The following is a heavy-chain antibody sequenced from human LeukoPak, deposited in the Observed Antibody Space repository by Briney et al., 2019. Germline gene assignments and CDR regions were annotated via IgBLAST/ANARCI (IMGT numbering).Heavy chain of an antibody. Sequence: ASVKVSCKASGYTFTSYDINWVRQATGQGLEWMGWMNPNSGNTGYAQKFQGRVTMTRNTSISTAYMELRSLRSDDTAVYYCASDGLVVPAAPSPKYYYYGMDVWGQGTTVTVSS. V-gene: IGHV1-8*01. CDR1: GYTFTSYD. D-gene: IGHD2-2*01. CDR3: ASDGLVVPAAPSPKYYYYGMDV. J-gene: IGHJ6*02. CDR2: MNPNSGNT.